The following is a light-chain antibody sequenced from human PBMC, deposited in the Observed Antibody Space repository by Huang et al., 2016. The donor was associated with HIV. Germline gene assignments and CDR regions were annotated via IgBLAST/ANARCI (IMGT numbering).Light chain of an antibody. CDR1: QGIRSY. CDR2: AAS. J-gene: IGKJ4*01. Sequence: IQLTQSPSSLSASVGDRVTITCRARQGIRSYLAWYQQKPGKAHKLLIYAASTLQSGVPSRFSGSGSGTDFTLTISSLQPEDFAIYFCQQLNSFGGGTKVEIK. V-gene: IGKV1-9*01. CDR3: QQLNS.